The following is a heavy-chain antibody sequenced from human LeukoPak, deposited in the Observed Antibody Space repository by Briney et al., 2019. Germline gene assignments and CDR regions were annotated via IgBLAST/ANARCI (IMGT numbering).Heavy chain of an antibody. Sequence: SETLSLTCTVSGGSISSYYWSWIRQPPGKGLEWTGYIYYSGSTNYNPSLKSRVTISVDTSKNQFSLKLSSVTAADTAVYYCARSPNYYGSGSYSDYWGQGTLVTVSS. CDR2: IYYSGST. CDR1: GGSISSYY. D-gene: IGHD3-10*01. V-gene: IGHV4-59*01. CDR3: ARSPNYYGSGSYSDY. J-gene: IGHJ4*02.